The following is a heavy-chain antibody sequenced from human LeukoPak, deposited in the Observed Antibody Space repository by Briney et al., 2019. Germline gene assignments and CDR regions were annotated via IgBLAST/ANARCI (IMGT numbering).Heavy chain of an antibody. D-gene: IGHD6-19*01. CDR2: ISGSGGIT. Sequence: PGGSLRLSCAASGFTFSSYAIYWVRQAPGKGLEWVSGISGSGGITYFADPVKGRFTISRDNSKNTVYLQMNSLRVEDTAVYYRAKTTTGYSSGRYPGWPVDYWGQGTLVTVSS. V-gene: IGHV3-23*01. CDR3: AKTTTGYSSGRYPGWPVDY. CDR1: GFTFSSYA. J-gene: IGHJ4*02.